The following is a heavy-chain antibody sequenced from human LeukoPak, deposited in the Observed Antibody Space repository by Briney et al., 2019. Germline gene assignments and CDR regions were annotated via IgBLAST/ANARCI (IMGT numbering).Heavy chain of an antibody. CDR2: IWYEGSNK. CDR3: ARDLYDSSGPFDY. D-gene: IGHD3-22*01. J-gene: IGHJ4*02. Sequence: PGGSLRLSCAASGFTFSSYGMHGVRQAPGKGLEGVAVIWYEGSNKYYADSVKGRFTISRDNSKNTLYLQMNSLRAEDTAVYYCARDLYDSSGPFDYWGQGTLVTVSS. V-gene: IGHV3-33*01. CDR1: GFTFSSYG.